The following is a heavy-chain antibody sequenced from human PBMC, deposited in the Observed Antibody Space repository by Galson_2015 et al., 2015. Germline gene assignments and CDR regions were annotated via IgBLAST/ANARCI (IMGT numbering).Heavy chain of an antibody. D-gene: IGHD2-8*01. CDR1: GGSFSGYY. CDR3: ARSPFDRTNGGDYFDY. V-gene: IGHV4-34*01. Sequence: SEPLSLTCAVYGGSFSGYYWSWIRQPPGEGLAWIGEINHIGSTNYSPSLKSRVTISADTAKNQFSLKLSSVTAADTAVYYCARSPFDRTNGGDYFDYWGQGTLVTVSS. CDR2: INHIGST. J-gene: IGHJ4*02.